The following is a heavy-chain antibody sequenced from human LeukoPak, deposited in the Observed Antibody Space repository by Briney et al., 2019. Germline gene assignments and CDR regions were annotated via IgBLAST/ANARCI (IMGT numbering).Heavy chain of an antibody. D-gene: IGHD6-19*01. CDR1: GGSISSYY. CDR3: ATLSYSSGWPIGY. Sequence: SETLSLTCTVSGGSISSYYWSWIRQPPGKGLEWIGYIYYSGSTNYNPSLKSRVTISVDTSKNQFSLKLSSVTAADTAVYYCATLSYSSGWPIGYWGQGTLVTVSS. J-gene: IGHJ4*02. V-gene: IGHV4-59*01. CDR2: IYYSGST.